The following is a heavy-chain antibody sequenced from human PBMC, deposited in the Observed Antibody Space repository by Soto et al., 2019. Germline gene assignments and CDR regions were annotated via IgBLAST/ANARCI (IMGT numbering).Heavy chain of an antibody. V-gene: IGHV4-59*01. Sequence: SETLSLTCTVSGVSIRSYFWSWIRQPPGKGLEWIGYTYYTADTKYSPSLESRATISADPSKRQFSLSLSPVSAADTALYFCAAPKNRGKSFDSGG. CDR3: AAPKNRGKSFDS. CDR2: TYYTADT. J-gene: IGHJ5*01. D-gene: IGHD3-10*01. CDR1: GVSIRSYF.